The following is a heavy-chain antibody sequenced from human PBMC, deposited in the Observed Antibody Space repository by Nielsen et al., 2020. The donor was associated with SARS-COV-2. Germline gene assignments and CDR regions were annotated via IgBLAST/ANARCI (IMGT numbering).Heavy chain of an antibody. CDR2: INPSGGIT. CDR3: ARWGNTAMVDYYYYGMDV. D-gene: IGHD5-18*01. J-gene: IGHJ6*02. V-gene: IGHV1-46*01. CDR1: GYTFTRYH. Sequence: ASVKVSCKASGYTFTRYHMHWVRQAPGQGLEWMGIINPSGGITSYAQKFQGRVTVTRDTSTNTVYMELSSLRSEDTAVYYCARWGNTAMVDYYYYGMDVWGQGTTVTVSS.